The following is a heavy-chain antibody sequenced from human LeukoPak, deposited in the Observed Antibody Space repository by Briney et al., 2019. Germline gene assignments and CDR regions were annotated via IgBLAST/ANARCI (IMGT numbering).Heavy chain of an antibody. V-gene: IGHV1-18*01. J-gene: IGHJ4*02. CDR2: ISGYNGNR. Sequence: ASVKVSCKASGYTFTSYGISWVRQAPGQGLEWMGWISGYNGNRNYAQKLQGRVTMTTDTSTSTAYMELRSLRSDDTAVYYCARDHYDSSGYYPGYWGQGTLVTVSS. CDR3: ARDHYDSSGYYPGY. D-gene: IGHD3-22*01. CDR1: GYTFTSYG.